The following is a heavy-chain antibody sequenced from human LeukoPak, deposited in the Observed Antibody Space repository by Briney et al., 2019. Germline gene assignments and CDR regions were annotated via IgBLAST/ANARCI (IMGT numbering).Heavy chain of an antibody. CDR2: IYTSGST. D-gene: IGHD4-17*01. Sequence: PSETQSLTCTVSGGPISRYHGLCIRRPAGKGLEWIGRIYTSGSTNYNPSLKSRVTISVDKSKNQFSLKLSSVTAADTAVYYCARDRDGDYNDYWGQGTLVTVSS. CDR1: GGPISRYH. V-gene: IGHV4-4*07. J-gene: IGHJ4*02. CDR3: ARDRDGDYNDY.